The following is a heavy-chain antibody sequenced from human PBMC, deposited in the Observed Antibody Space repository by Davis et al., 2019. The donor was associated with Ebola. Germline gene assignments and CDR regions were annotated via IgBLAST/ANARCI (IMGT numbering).Heavy chain of an antibody. V-gene: IGHV3-11*01. Sequence: GESLKISCAASGFTFSDYYMSWIRQAPGKALEWVSYISSSGSTIYYADSVKGRFTISRDNAKNSLYLQMNSLRAEDTAVYYCAGGKGAVAGRYYYYGMDVWGKGTTVTVSS. J-gene: IGHJ6*04. D-gene: IGHD6-19*01. CDR1: GFTFSDYY. CDR3: AGGKGAVAGRYYYYGMDV. CDR2: ISSSGSTI.